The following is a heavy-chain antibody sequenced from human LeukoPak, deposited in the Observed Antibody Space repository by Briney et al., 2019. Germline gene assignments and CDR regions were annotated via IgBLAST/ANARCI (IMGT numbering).Heavy chain of an antibody. CDR3: ATGVVAATPGYSDL. J-gene: IGHJ2*01. Sequence: QPGGSLRLSCAASGFTFTSYAMSWVRQAPGKGLEWVSSISVSGGSTYYADSVKGRFTIPRDNSKNTLYLQMNSLRAEDTAVYYCATGVVAATPGYSDLWGRGTLVAVSS. V-gene: IGHV3-23*01. CDR1: GFTFTSYA. D-gene: IGHD2-15*01. CDR2: ISVSGGST.